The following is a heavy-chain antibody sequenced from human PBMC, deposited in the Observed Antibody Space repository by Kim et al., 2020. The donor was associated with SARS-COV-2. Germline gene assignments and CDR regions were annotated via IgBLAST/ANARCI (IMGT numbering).Heavy chain of an antibody. V-gene: IGHV5-10-1*01. D-gene: IGHD3-3*01. CDR3: ARQGTLEWSTNWFDP. Sequence: GESLKISYKGSGYSFTSYWISWVRQMPGKGLEWMGRIDPSDSYTNYSPSFQGHVTISADKSISTAYLQWSSLKASDTAMYYCARQGTLEWSTNWFDPWGQGTLVTVSS. CDR2: IDPSDSYT. CDR1: GYSFTSYW. J-gene: IGHJ5*02.